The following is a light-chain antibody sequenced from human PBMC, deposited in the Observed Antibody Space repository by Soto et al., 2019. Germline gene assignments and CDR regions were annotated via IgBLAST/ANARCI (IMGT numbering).Light chain of an antibody. Sequence: DIQMTQSPPSLSASVGDRVTITCRASQTIDTFANWYQQKPGKAPKLLIFGASSLHSGVPSRFSCSGSGTDFTLTITSLQPEDFATYYCQQSYTIPLTFGGGTKVEIK. CDR1: QTIDTF. V-gene: IGKV1-39*01. J-gene: IGKJ4*01. CDR3: QQSYTIPLT. CDR2: GAS.